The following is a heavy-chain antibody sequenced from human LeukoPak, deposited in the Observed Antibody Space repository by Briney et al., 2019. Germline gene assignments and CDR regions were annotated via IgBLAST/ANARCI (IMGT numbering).Heavy chain of an antibody. CDR2: ILGDGSHT. CDR1: GYIFSNFA. V-gene: IGHV3-23*01. CDR3: AREFLRTPPYYYDSSGYMGAFDI. D-gene: IGHD3-22*01. J-gene: IGHJ3*02. Sequence: GGSLRLSCAASGYIFSNFAMNWVRQAPGKGLEWFSTILGDGSHTYYADSVKGRFTISRDNSKNTLYLEMTSLRVDDTAVYYCAREFLRTPPYYYDSSGYMGAFDIWGQGTMVTVSS.